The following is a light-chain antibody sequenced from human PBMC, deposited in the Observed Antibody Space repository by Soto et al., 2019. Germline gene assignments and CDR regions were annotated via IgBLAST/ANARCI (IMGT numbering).Light chain of an antibody. V-gene: IGKV3-11*01. CDR2: DAS. Sequence: EIVLTQSPATLSLSPGERATLSCRASQSVSRYLAWYQQKPSQAPRLLIHDASNRATGIPARFSGSGSGTDFTLTISSLEPEDFAVYYCQQRSNWPRTFGGGTKVEIK. CDR3: QQRSNWPRT. J-gene: IGKJ4*01. CDR1: QSVSRY.